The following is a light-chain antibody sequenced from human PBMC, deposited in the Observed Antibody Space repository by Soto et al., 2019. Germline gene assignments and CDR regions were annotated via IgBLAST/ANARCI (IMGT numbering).Light chain of an antibody. CDR1: QSISSW. V-gene: IGKV1-5*01. Sequence: DIQMTQSPSTLSASVGDIVTITCRASQSISSWLAWYQQKPGKAPKLLIYDASSLESGVPSRFSGSGSGTEFTLTISSLQPDDVATYYCQQYNSYAWTFGQGTKVEIK. J-gene: IGKJ1*01. CDR3: QQYNSYAWT. CDR2: DAS.